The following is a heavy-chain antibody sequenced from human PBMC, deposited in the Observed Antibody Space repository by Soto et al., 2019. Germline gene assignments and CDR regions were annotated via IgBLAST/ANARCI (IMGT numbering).Heavy chain of an antibody. CDR3: AKTLGWKDYYYYYMDV. V-gene: IGHV3-23*01. CDR1: GFTFSSYA. CDR2: IGGSGGST. D-gene: IGHD1-1*01. J-gene: IGHJ6*03. Sequence: EVQLLESGGGLVQPGGSLRLSCAASGFTFSSYAMSWVRQAPGKWLEWVSAIGGSGGSTYYADSVKGRFTISRDNSTNTLYLQRNGLRAEDTAVYYCAKTLGWKDYYYYYMDVWGKGTTVTVSS.